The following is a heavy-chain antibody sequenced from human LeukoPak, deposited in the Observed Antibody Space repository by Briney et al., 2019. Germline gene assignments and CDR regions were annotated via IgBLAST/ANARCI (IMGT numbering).Heavy chain of an antibody. J-gene: IGHJ6*02. CDR2: INHSGST. CDR3: ARDYVGYYYGMDV. CDR1: GGSFSGYY. Sequence: SETLSLTCAVYGGSFSGYYWSWIRQPPGKGLEWIGEINHSGSTNYNPSLKSRVTISVDTSKNQFSLKLSSVTAADTAVYYCARDYVGYYYGMDVWGQGTTVTVSS. V-gene: IGHV4-34*01. D-gene: IGHD3-16*01.